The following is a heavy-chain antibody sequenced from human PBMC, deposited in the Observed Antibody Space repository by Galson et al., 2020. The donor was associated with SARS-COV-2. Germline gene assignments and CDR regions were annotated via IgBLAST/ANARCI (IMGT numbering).Heavy chain of an antibody. D-gene: IGHD4-17*01. Sequence: SVKVSCKASGFTFTSSAVQWVRQARGQRLEWIGWIVVGTGNTNYAQNFQERFTITRDMSTNTAYMELSSLRSEYTAVYYCAALWAGMTTGGGYWGQGTLVTVSS. J-gene: IGHJ4*02. CDR3: AALWAGMTTGGGY. CDR1: GFTFTSSA. V-gene: IGHV1-58*01. CDR2: IVVGTGNT.